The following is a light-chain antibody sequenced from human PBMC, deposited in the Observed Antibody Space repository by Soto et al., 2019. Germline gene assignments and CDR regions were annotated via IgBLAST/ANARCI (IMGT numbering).Light chain of an antibody. V-gene: IGKV1-5*01. J-gene: IGKJ2*01. CDR1: QSISSW. CDR3: QQSYISPYT. Sequence: DIQMTQSPSTLSASVGDRVTITCRASQSISSWLAWYQQKPGKAPKLLIYDASSLESGVPSRFSGSGSGTEFTLTISSLQPDDFATYYCQQSYISPYTFGQGTKVEIK. CDR2: DAS.